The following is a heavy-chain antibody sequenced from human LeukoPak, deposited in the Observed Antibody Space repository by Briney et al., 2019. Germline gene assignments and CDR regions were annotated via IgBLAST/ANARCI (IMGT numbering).Heavy chain of an antibody. V-gene: IGHV3-23*01. CDR3: ASGGSYDSFDY. Sequence: GGTLRLSCAASGFTFSSYAMSWVRQAPGKGLEWASAISGSGGSTYYADSVEGRFTISRDNSKNTLYLQMNSLRAEDTAVYYCASGGSYDSFDYWGQGTLVTVSS. J-gene: IGHJ4*02. CDR2: ISGSGGST. CDR1: GFTFSSYA. D-gene: IGHD1-26*01.